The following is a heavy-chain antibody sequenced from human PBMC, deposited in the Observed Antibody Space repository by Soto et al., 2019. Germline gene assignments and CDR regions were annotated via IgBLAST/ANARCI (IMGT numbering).Heavy chain of an antibody. Sequence: QVQLQQWGAGLLKPSETLSLTCAVYGGSFSGYYWSWIRQPPGKGLEWIGEIIHTGSTNYNPSLKSRITISIDTPKKQSSLKLSSVAASDTAVYYCAPQVVPTATKKPWGQGTLVTVSS. D-gene: IGHD2-2*01. CDR1: GGSFSGYY. J-gene: IGHJ4*02. CDR2: IIHTGST. V-gene: IGHV4-34*12. CDR3: APQVVPTATKKP.